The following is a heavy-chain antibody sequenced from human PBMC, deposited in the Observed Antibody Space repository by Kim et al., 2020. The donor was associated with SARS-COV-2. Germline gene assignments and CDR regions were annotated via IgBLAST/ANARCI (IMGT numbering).Heavy chain of an antibody. V-gene: IGHV3-11*05. Sequence: DSLKSRFTISGDNAKNSLYLQMNSLRADDTAVCYCARVSLGSSSWYYFDYWGQGTLVTVAS. D-gene: IGHD6-13*01. CDR3: ARVSLGSSSWYYFDY. J-gene: IGHJ4*02.